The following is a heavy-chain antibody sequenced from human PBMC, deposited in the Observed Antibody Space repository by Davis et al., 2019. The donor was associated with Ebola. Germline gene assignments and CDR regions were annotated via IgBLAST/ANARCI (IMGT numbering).Heavy chain of an antibody. CDR1: GYTFTSYW. CDR2: IYPGDSDT. J-gene: IGHJ5*02. D-gene: IGHD6-19*01. Sequence: GESLKISCEGFGYTFTSYWIGWVRQMPGKGLEWMGIIYPGDSDTRYSPSFQGQVTISADKSISTAYLQWSSVKASDTAIYYCATVAGGHWFDPWGQGTRVTVSS. V-gene: IGHV5-51*01. CDR3: ATVAGGHWFDP.